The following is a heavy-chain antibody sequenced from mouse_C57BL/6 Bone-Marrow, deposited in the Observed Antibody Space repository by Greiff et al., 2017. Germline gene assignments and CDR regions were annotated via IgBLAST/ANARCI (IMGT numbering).Heavy chain of an antibody. J-gene: IGHJ4*01. V-gene: IGHV5-4*01. CDR2: ISDGGSYT. CDR3: ARDTGLYAMDY. Sequence: EVQLVESGGGLVKPGGSLKLSCAASGFTFSSYAMSWVRQTPEKRLEWVATISDGGSYTYYPDNVKGRFTISRDNAKNNLYLQMSHLKSEDTAMYYCARDTGLYAMDYWGQGTSVTVSS. CDR1: GFTFSSYA. D-gene: IGHD4-1*01.